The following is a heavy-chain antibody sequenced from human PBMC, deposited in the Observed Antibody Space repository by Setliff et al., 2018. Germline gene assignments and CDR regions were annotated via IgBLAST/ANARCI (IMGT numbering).Heavy chain of an antibody. J-gene: IGHJ3*01. V-gene: IGHV4-30-4*08. CDR1: GDSISSGDYF. D-gene: IGHD1-26*01. Sequence: SETLSLTCTVSGDSISSGDYFWSWIRQPPGKGLEWIAYIYHSGSAYYNPSLKSRVTMLADTSKNQFSLHLTSVTAADTAVYYCAREVGTSTSSDAFDVWGQGMMVTVSS. CDR2: IYHSGSA. CDR3: AREVGTSTSSDAFDV.